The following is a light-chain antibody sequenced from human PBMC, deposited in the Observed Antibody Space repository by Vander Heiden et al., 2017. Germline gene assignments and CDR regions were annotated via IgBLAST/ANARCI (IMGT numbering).Light chain of an antibody. CDR2: AAS. CDR1: KSIRSY. Sequence: SLSASVGDRVTITCRASKSIRSYVNWYEHKPVTAPKLLIYAASTLQRGIPSRFSASGAGTEFTLSISSRQPEDFATSYCQRTHSNLPPTFGGGTKVEIK. J-gene: IGKJ4*01. CDR3: QRTHSNLPPT. V-gene: IGKV1-39*01.